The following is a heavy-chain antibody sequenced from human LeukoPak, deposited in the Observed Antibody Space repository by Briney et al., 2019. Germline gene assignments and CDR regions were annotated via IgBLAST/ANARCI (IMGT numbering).Heavy chain of an antibody. J-gene: IGHJ2*01. D-gene: IGHD6-6*01. CDR2: INHSGST. CDR1: GVSFSGYY. CDR3: ARRRQYDSSLFWNFDL. V-gene: IGHV4-34*01. Sequence: SETLSLTCAVYGVSFSGYYWSWIRQSPGKGLEWMGEINHSGSTNYNPSLKSRVTISVDTSKNQFSLKLNSVTAADTAVYSCARRRQYDSSLFWNFDLWGRGTLVTVSS.